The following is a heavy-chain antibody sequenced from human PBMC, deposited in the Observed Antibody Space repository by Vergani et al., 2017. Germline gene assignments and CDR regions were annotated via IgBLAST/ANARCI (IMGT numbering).Heavy chain of an antibody. CDR1: GFTFSSYS. CDR2: ISSSSSYI. D-gene: IGHD2-15*01. J-gene: IGHJ4*02. Sequence: EVQLVESGGGLVKPGGSLRLSCAASGFTFSSYSMNWVRQAPGKGLEWVSSISSSSSYIYYADSVKGRFTISRDNAKNSLYLQMNSLRAEDTAVYYCVRGYCSGGSCYSDGDFDYWGQGTLVTVSS. CDR3: VRGYCSGGSCYSDGDFDY. V-gene: IGHV3-21*01.